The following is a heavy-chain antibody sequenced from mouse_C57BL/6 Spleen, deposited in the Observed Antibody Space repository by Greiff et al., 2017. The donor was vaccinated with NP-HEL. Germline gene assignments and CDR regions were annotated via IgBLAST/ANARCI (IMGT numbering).Heavy chain of an antibody. V-gene: IGHV5-16*01. CDR1: GFTFSDYY. Sequence: EVKVVESEGGLVQPGSSMKLSCTASGFTFSDYYMAWVRQVPEKGLEWVANINYDGSSTYYLDSLKSRFIISRDNAKNILYLQMSSLKSEDTARYYCARYDGYYCFDYWGQGTTLTVSS. J-gene: IGHJ2*01. CDR2: INYDGSST. D-gene: IGHD2-3*01. CDR3: ARYDGYYCFDY.